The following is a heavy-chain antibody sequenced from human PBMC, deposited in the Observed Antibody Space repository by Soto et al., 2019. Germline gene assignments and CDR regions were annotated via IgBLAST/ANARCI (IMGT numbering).Heavy chain of an antibody. CDR3: ARGLGEKSGWYPNWFDP. D-gene: IGHD6-19*01. V-gene: IGHV1-8*01. Sequence: XSVKVSCKASVYTFTSYDINWVRQATGQGLEWMGWMNPNSGNTGYAQKFQGRVTMTRNTSISTAYMELSSLRSEDTAVYYCARGLGEKSGWYPNWFDPWGQGTLVTVSS. J-gene: IGHJ5*02. CDR1: VYTFTSYD. CDR2: MNPNSGNT.